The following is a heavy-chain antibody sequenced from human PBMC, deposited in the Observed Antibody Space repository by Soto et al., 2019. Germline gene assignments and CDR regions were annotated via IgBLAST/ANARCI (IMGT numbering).Heavy chain of an antibody. CDR1: GGSISSSSYY. V-gene: IGHV4-39*01. D-gene: IGHD1-26*01. J-gene: IGHJ6*02. CDR3: ARHDREYGMDV. CDR2: IYYSGST. Sequence: SETLSLTCTVSGGSISSSSYYWGWIRQPPGKGLEWIGSIYYSGSTYYNPSLKSRVTISVDTSKNQFSLKLSSVTAADTAVYYCARHDREYGMDVWGQGTTVTVSS.